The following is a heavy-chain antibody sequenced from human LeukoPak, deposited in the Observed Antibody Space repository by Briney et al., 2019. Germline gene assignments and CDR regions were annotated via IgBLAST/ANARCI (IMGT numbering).Heavy chain of an antibody. CDR2: IYYSGST. CDR1: GGSISSSSYY. D-gene: IGHD3-10*01. CDR3: AGHHSFGSGNYNV. Sequence: SETLSLTCTVSGGSISSSSYYWGWIRQPPGKGLEWIGSIYYSGSTYYNPSLKSRVTVSVDTSKNQFSLKLSSVTAADTAVYYCAGHHSFGSGNYNVWGQGTTVTVSS. V-gene: IGHV4-39*01. J-gene: IGHJ6*02.